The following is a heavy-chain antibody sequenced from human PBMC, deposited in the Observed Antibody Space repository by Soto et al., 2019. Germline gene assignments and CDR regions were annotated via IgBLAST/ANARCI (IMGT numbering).Heavy chain of an antibody. Sequence: SVKVSCKASGYTFTSYYMHWVRQAPGQGLDWMGIINPSGGSTSYAQKFQGRVTMTRDTSTSTVYMELSSLRSEDTAVYYCASDKSMFDSSGYYYDWGQGALVTVPQ. CDR1: GYTFTSYY. CDR2: INPSGGST. J-gene: IGHJ4*02. V-gene: IGHV1-46*01. CDR3: ASDKSMFDSSGYYYD. D-gene: IGHD3-22*01.